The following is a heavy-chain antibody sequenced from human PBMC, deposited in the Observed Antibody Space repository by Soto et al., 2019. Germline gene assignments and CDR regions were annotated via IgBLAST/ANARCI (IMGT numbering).Heavy chain of an antibody. D-gene: IGHD4-17*01. Sequence: QVQLVESGGGVVQPGRSLRLSCAASGFTFSSYGMHWVRQAPGKGLEWVAVIWYDGSNKYYADSVKGRFTISRDNSKNTLYMQMTSLRAEDTAVYYCARGGYGDYFAYWGQGTLVTVSS. CDR3: ARGGYGDYFAY. CDR2: IWYDGSNK. CDR1: GFTFSSYG. J-gene: IGHJ4*02. V-gene: IGHV3-33*01.